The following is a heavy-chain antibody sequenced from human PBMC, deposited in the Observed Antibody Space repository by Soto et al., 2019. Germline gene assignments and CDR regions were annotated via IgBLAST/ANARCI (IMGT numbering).Heavy chain of an antibody. V-gene: IGHV1-69*01. CDR2: IIPIFGTA. Sequence: QVQLVQSGAEVKKPGSSVKVSCKASGGTFSSYAISWLRQAPGQGLEWMGGIIPIFGTANYAQKFQGRVTITAEEYTSSAYMELSSLRSEDTAVYYCGIAARPYYYYGMDVWGQGTTVTVSS. J-gene: IGHJ6*02. CDR1: GGTFSSYA. CDR3: GIAARPYYYYGMDV. D-gene: IGHD6-6*01.